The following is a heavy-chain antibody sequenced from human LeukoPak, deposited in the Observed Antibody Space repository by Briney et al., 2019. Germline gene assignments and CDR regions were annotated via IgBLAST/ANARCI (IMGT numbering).Heavy chain of an antibody. D-gene: IGHD3-10*01. CDR1: GGSISSGGYY. CDR2: IYHSGST. J-gene: IGHJ3*02. CDR3: ARDPYYGSGSYSLDDAFDI. Sequence: PSETLSLTCTVSGGSISSGGYYWSWIRQPPGKGLEWIGYIYHSGSTYYNPSLKSRVTISVDRSKNQFSLKLSSVTAADTAVYYCARDPYYGSGSYSLDDAFDIWGQGTMVTVSS. V-gene: IGHV4-30-2*01.